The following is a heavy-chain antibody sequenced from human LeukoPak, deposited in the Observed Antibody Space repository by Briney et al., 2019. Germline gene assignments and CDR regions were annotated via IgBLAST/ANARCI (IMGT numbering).Heavy chain of an antibody. J-gene: IGHJ5*02. CDR3: ARGEHGLGIAAAGGWFDP. CDR1: GYTFTGYY. Sequence: ASVKVSCKASGYTFTGYYMHWARQAPGQGLEWMGWINPNSGGTNYAQKFQGWVTMTRDTSISTAYMELSRLRSDDTAVYYCARGEHGLGIAAAGGWFDPWGQGTLVTVSS. D-gene: IGHD6-13*01. V-gene: IGHV1-2*04. CDR2: INPNSGGT.